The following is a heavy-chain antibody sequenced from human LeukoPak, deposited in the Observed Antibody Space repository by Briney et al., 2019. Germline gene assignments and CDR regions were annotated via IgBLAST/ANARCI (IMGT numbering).Heavy chain of an antibody. CDR3: AGGPGTPKGIDY. CDR2: IHSADSNT. V-gene: IGHV5-51*01. CDR1: GYSFTNYW. D-gene: IGHD1-26*01. Sequence: GESLKISCKDSGYSFTNYWIGWVRQMPGKGLEWMGIIHSADSNTKYSPSFQGQVTISADKSISTAYLQWSGLKASDTAMYYCAGGPGTPKGIDYWGQGTLVTVSS. J-gene: IGHJ4*02.